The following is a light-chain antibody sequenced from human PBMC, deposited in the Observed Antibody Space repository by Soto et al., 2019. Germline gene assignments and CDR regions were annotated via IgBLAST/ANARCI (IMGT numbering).Light chain of an antibody. Sequence: QSALTQPASVSGSPGQSITISCTGTSSDVGGYNYVSWYQQYPGRAPKLMIYDVSNLPSGVSNRFSGSKSGNTASLTISGLQAEDEADYYCSSYTSSSTLVVFGGGTKLTVL. CDR1: SSDVGGYNY. J-gene: IGLJ2*01. CDR3: SSYTSSSTLVV. V-gene: IGLV2-14*01. CDR2: DVS.